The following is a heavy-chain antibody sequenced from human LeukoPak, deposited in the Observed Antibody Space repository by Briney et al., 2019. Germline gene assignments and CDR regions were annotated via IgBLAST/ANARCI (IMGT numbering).Heavy chain of an antibody. CDR3: ERPGKRDYGDYAWFDP. CDR1: GYTLTGYY. Sequence: SVKVSCKSSGYTLTGYYMHWVRQAPGQGLEGMGWINPNSGGTNYAQKFQGRVTMTRDTSSSTVYMELSRLRSDDTAVYYCERPGKRDYGDYAWFDPWGQGTLVTVSS. CDR2: INPNSGGT. D-gene: IGHD4-17*01. J-gene: IGHJ5*02. V-gene: IGHV1-2*02.